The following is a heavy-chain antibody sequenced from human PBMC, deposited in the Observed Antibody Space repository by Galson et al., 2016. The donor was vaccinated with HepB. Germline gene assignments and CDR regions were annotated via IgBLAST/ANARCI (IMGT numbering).Heavy chain of an antibody. CDR3: SRANEAQPGTKDFDT. Sequence: SVKVSCKASGGSFSTFAISWVRQAPGQGLEWMGGIIPIFGSANYAQKFQGRVTITADESTTTAYMELSSLTSEDTAVYFCSRANEAQPGTKDFDTWGQGTLVTVPS. CDR1: GGSFSTFA. J-gene: IGHJ4*02. D-gene: IGHD1-1*01. V-gene: IGHV1-69*13. CDR2: IIPIFGSA.